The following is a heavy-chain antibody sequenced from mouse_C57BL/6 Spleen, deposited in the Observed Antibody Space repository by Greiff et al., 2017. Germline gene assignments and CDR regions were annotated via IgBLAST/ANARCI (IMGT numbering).Heavy chain of an antibody. CDR2: IDPSDSYT. J-gene: IGHJ4*01. Sequence: QVQLQQPGAELVKPGASVKLSCKASGYTFTSYWMQWVKQRPGQGLEWIGEIDPSDSYTNYNQKFKGKATLTVDTSSSTAYMQLSSLTSEDSAVYDSARNYGSNPYYYAMDYWGQGTSVTVSS. CDR1: GYTFTSYW. V-gene: IGHV1-50*01. CDR3: ARNYGSNPYYYAMDY. D-gene: IGHD1-1*01.